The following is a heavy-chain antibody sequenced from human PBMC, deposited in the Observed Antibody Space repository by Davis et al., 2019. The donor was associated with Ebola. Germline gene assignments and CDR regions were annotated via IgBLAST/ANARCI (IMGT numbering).Heavy chain of an antibody. CDR3: ARDQTTVTTLYYYGMDV. CDR1: GYTFTSYG. CDR2: ISAYNGIT. Sequence: ASVKVSCKASGYTFTSYGISWVRQAPGQGLEWMGWISAYNGITNYAQKLQGRVTMTTDTSTSTAYMELRSLRSDDTAVYYCARDQTTVTTLYYYGMDVWGQGTTVTVSS. J-gene: IGHJ6*02. V-gene: IGHV1-18*01. D-gene: IGHD4-17*01.